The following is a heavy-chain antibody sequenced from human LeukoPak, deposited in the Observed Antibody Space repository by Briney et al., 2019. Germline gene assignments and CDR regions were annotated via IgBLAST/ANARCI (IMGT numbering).Heavy chain of an antibody. CDR2: ISAYNGNT. D-gene: IGHD3-22*01. V-gene: IGHV1-18*01. Sequence: ASVKVSRKASGYTFTSYGISWVRQAPGQGLEWMGWISAYNGNTNYVQKLQGRVTMTTDTSTSTAYMELRSLRSDDTAVYYCARTPYYYDSKESAFDIWGQGTMVTVSS. CDR3: ARTPYYYDSKESAFDI. J-gene: IGHJ3*02. CDR1: GYTFTSYG.